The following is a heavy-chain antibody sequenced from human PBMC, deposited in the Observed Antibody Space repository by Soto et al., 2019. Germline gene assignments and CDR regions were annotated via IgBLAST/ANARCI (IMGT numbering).Heavy chain of an antibody. V-gene: IGHV4-59*08. Sequence: SENLSLACTVSGGSNSRYYLSWILQPPGHGLEWIGYIYYSGSTNYNPSLKSQVTISVDTSKNQFSLKLSAVTAADSAVYYCARHGLLGVDYWGQGTLVTVSS. CDR1: GGSNSRYY. J-gene: IGHJ4*02. D-gene: IGHD1-26*01. CDR2: IYYSGST. CDR3: ARHGLLGVDY.